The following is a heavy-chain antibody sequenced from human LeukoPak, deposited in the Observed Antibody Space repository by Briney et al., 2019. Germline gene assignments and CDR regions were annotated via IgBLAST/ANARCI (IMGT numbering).Heavy chain of an antibody. J-gene: IGHJ4*02. CDR2: ISWNSGSI. CDR3: AKDSQYYGSGAIDY. Sequence: PGGSLRLSCAASGFTFSSYWMHWVRQAPGKGLEWVSGISWNSGSIGYADSVKGRFTISRDNAKNSLYLQMNSLRAEDTALYYCAKDSQYYGSGAIDYWGQGTLVTVSS. CDR1: GFTFSSYW. D-gene: IGHD3-10*01. V-gene: IGHV3-9*01.